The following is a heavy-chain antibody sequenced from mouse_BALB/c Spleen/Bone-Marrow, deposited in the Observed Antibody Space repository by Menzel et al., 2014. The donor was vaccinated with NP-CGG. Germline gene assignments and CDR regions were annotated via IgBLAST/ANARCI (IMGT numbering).Heavy chain of an antibody. V-gene: IGHV1-14*01. CDR2: INPYNDGT. Sequence: VQLQQSGPELVKPGASVKMSCKASGYTFSSYVVHWVNQKPGQGLEWIGYINPYNDGTKYNEKFKGKATLTSDKSSSTAYMELSSLTSEDSAVYYCARGGVRWNNYAMDYWGQGTSVTVSS. CDR3: ARGGVRWNNYAMDY. D-gene: IGHD2-14*01. CDR1: GYTFSSYV. J-gene: IGHJ4*01.